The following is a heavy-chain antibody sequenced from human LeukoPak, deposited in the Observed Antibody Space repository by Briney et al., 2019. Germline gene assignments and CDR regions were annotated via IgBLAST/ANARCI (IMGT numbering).Heavy chain of an antibody. J-gene: IGHJ6*02. CDR2: ISYDGSNK. V-gene: IGHV3-30-3*01. CDR1: GFTFSSYA. D-gene: IGHD3-22*01. Sequence: GGSLRLSCAASGFTFSSYAMHWVRQAPGKGLEWVAVISYDGSNKYYADSVKGRFTISRDNSKNTLYLQMNSLRAEDTAVYYCVRVLIVVGRRYGMDVWGQGTTVTVSS. CDR3: VRVLIVVGRRYGMDV.